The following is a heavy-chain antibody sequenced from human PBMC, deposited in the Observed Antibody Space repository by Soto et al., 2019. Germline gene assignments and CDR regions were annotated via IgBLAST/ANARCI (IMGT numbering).Heavy chain of an antibody. CDR1: GFSLSTSGVA. J-gene: IGHJ4*02. V-gene: IGHV2-5*02. Sequence: QITLKESGPMLVRPTQTLTLTRTFSGFSLSTSGVAVAWIRQPPGEALEWLALIYWDDDRRYNSSLKSRLTITRDTSKDQVVLTMTNMDPMDTATYFCAHSQRGPRDFWGPGILVTVSS. D-gene: IGHD5-12*01. CDR2: IYWDDDR. CDR3: AHSQRGPRDF.